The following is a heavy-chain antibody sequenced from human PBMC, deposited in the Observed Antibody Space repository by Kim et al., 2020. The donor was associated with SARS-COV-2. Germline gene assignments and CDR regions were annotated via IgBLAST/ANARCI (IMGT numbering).Heavy chain of an antibody. CDR2: ISSNGGST. D-gene: IGHD2-2*02. CDR1: GFTFSSYA. V-gene: IGHV3-64D*09. CDR3: VKEGYCSSTSCYNGMDV. Sequence: GGSLRLSCSASGFTFSSYAMHWVRQAPGKGLEYVSAISSNGGSTYYADSVKGRFTISRDNSKNTLYLQMSSLRAEDTAVYYCVKEGYCSSTSCYNGMDVWGQGTTVTVSS. J-gene: IGHJ6*02.